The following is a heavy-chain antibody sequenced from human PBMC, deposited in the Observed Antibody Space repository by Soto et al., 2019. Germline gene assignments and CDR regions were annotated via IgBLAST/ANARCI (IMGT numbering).Heavy chain of an antibody. D-gene: IGHD6-13*01. CDR3: ARRWYSSNWYLSIPNNWFDP. CDR2: IYYSGYT. V-gene: IGHV4-30-4*01. Sequence: SETLSLTCTVSGGSISSGDYYWSWIRQPPGKGLEWIGYIYYSGYTYYNPSLKSRVSISVDTSKNQFSLKLSSVTAADTAVYYCARRWYSSNWYLSIPNNWFDPWGQGTLVTVSS. J-gene: IGHJ5*02. CDR1: GGSISSGDYY.